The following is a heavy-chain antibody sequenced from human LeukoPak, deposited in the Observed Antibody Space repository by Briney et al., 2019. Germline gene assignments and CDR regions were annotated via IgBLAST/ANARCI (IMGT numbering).Heavy chain of an antibody. J-gene: IGHJ4*02. V-gene: IGHV1-2*02. CDR3: ARTRLLPIDFDY. Sequence: VASVKVSCKASGYTFIAYYIHWVRQAPGQGLEWMGWINPNSGGTNYAQKFQGRVTMTRDTSISTAYMELSRLRSDDTAVYYCARTRLLPIDFDYWGQGTLVTVSS. D-gene: IGHD3-22*01. CDR2: INPNSGGT. CDR1: GYTFIAYY.